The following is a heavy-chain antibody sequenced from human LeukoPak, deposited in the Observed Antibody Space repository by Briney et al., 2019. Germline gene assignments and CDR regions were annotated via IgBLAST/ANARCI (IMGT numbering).Heavy chain of an antibody. CDR2: IYNSGNT. D-gene: IGHD1-26*01. V-gene: IGHV4-59*11. J-gene: IGHJ3*02. CDR1: GVSISSLY. CDR3: ARGASGTLYDAFDI. Sequence: SETLSLTCTVSGVSISSLYWSWIRQPPGKGLEWIGYIYNSGNTDYNPSLKSRVTISEDTSKNQLSLKLGSVTAADTAVYYCARGASGTLYDAFDIWGQGTMVTVSS.